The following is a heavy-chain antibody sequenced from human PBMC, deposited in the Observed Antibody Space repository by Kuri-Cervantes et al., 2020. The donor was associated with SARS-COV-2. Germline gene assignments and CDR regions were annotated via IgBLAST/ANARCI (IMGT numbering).Heavy chain of an antibody. CDR2: INPNSGGT. D-gene: IGHD4-11*01. Sequence: ASVKVSCKASGYTFTGYYMHWVRQAPGQGLERMGWINPNSGGTNYAQKFQGRVTMTRDTSTSTVYMELSSLRSEDTAVYYCARDGDYSNYGMYYFDYWGQGTLVTVSS. CDR3: ARDGDYSNYGMYYFDY. V-gene: IGHV1-2*02. CDR1: GYTFTGYY. J-gene: IGHJ4*02.